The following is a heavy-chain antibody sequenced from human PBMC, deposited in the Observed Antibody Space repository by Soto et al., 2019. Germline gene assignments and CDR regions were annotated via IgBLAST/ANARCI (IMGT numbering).Heavy chain of an antibody. CDR2: INPGGGST. J-gene: IGHJ3*01. CDR1: GYTFTSYY. CDR3: ATYCSGGTCPPGPGN. V-gene: IGHV1-46*03. D-gene: IGHD2-15*01. Sequence: QVQLVQSGAEVKKPGASVKVSCKASGYTFTSYYMHWVRQAPGQGLEWMGIINPGGGSTSYAQKFQGIVTMTRDTSTSTIYMEVSSLRSEDTAVYYCATYCSGGTCPPGPGNWGQGTMVTVSS.